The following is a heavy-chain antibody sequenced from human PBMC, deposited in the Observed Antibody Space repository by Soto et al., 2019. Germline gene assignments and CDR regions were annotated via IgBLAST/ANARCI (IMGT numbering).Heavy chain of an antibody. Sequence: SEILSLTCTVSGGSISSGDYYWSWIRQPPGKGLEWIGYIYYSGSTYYNPSLKSRVTISVDTSKNQFSLKLSSVTAADTAVYYCARQTTDTAMAHLLDYWGQGTLVTVSS. D-gene: IGHD5-18*01. V-gene: IGHV4-30-4*01. CDR3: ARQTTDTAMAHLLDY. CDR1: GGSISSGDYY. J-gene: IGHJ4*02. CDR2: IYYSGST.